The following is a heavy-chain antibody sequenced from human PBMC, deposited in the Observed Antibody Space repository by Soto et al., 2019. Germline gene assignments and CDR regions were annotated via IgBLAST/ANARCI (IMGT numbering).Heavy chain of an antibody. CDR3: ARESEDLTSNFDY. V-gene: IGHV3-21*01. J-gene: IGHJ4*03. Sequence: GGSLRLSCAASGFTFTRYSMNWVRQAPGKGLEWVSSISSTTNYIYYADSMKGRFTVSRDNAKNSVYLEMNSLSAEDTAVYYCARESEDLTSNFDYWGQGTTVTVSS. CDR1: GFTFTRYS. CDR2: ISSTTNYI.